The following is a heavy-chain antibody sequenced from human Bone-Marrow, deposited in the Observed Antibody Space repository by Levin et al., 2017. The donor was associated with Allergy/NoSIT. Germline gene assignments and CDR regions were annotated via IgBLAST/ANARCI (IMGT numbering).Heavy chain of an antibody. J-gene: IGHJ4*02. V-gene: IGHV4-39*01. D-gene: IGHD3-3*01. CDR3: ARSGHFTIFGVVHPYYFDY. Sequence: SETLSLTCTVSGDSISSENYYWGWIRQPPGKGLEWIGSIHYGGTTYYKPSLTRRVTISVDTSNNQFSLKLSSVTAADTAVYYCARSGHFTIFGVVHPYYFDYWGQGSLVAVSS. CDR1: GDSISSENYY. CDR2: IHYGGTT.